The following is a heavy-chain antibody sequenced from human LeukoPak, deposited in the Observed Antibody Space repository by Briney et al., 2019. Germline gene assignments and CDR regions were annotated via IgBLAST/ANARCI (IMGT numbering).Heavy chain of an antibody. CDR3: ARQRGYYYYYMDV. V-gene: IGHV4-34*01. J-gene: IGHJ6*03. CDR1: GGAFSGYY. Sequence: SETLSLTCAVYGGAFSGYYWSWIRQPPGKGLEWIGEINHSGSTNYNPSLKSRVTISVDTSKNQFSLKLSSVTAADTAVYYCARQRGYYYYYMDVWGKGTTVTVSS. CDR2: INHSGST.